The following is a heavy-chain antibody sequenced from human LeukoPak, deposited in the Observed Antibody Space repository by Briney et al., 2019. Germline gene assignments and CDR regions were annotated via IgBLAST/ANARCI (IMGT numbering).Heavy chain of an antibody. CDR3: AGGGSDHVWGSYRGDY. D-gene: IGHD3-16*02. V-gene: IGHV3-23*01. CDR1: GFAFSSYA. J-gene: IGHJ4*02. Sequence: GGSLRLSCAASGFAFSSYAMNWVRQAPGKGLEWVSATSGSGGSTYYADSVKGRFTISRDNSKNMVYLQMNGLRAEDTAVYYCAGGGSDHVWGSYRGDYWGQGTQVTVSS. CDR2: TSGSGGST.